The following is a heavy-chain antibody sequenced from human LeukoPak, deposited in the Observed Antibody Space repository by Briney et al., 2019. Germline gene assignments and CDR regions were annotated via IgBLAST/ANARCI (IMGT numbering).Heavy chain of an antibody. J-gene: IGHJ3*02. CDR1: GYTFNTYY. CDR3: ARDSERRYAFDI. V-gene: IGHV1-46*02. CDR2: INVNGGST. Sequence: ASVKVSCKASGYTFNTYYIHWVRQAPGQGLEWMGMINVNGGSTSYAQKFQGRVTMTRDTSTSTVYMELSSLRSEDTAVYYCARDSERRYAFDIWGQGTMVTVSS.